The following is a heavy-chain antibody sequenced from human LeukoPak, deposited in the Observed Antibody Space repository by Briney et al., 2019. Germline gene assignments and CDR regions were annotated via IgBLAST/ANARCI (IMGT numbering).Heavy chain of an antibody. Sequence: AGGSLRLSCAASGFTFTNYAMTWVRQAPGKGLEWVSAISGSAGSTYYADSVKGRFTISRDNSRNTLYLQMNGLRAEDTAMYYCAKDLTKWLSRMIDYWGQGTLVTVSS. D-gene: IGHD6-19*01. V-gene: IGHV3-23*01. CDR2: ISGSAGST. CDR3: AKDLTKWLSRMIDY. J-gene: IGHJ4*02. CDR1: GFTFTNYA.